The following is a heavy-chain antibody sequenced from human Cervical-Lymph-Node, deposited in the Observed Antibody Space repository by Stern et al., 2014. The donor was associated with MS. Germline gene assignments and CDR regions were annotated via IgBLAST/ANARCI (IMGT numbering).Heavy chain of an antibody. Sequence: EVQLLESGGGLVQPGGSLKLSCVASGFTFSRSWMAWVRQTPGQGLEWVASTTQGGNEKDYVGSVKGRFTISRDNAKNSLSLQMNSLRAEDTAVYYCARNLVLERLLMGYYDYWGQGTLVTVFS. CDR2: TTQGGNEK. J-gene: IGHJ4*02. D-gene: IGHD3-3*01. CDR3: ARNLVLERLLMGYYDY. V-gene: IGHV3-7*01. CDR1: GFTFSRSW.